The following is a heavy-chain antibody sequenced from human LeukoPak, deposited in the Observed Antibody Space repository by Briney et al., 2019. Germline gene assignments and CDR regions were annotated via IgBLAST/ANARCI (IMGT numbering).Heavy chain of an antibody. D-gene: IGHD5-18*01. CDR1: GFTFSSYS. CDR3: ARDRDVDTAMVNDY. Sequence: GGSLRLSCAASGFTFSSYSMNWVRQAPGKGLEWVSSISSSSSYIYYADSVKGRFTISRDNAKNSLYLQMNSLRAEDTAVYYCARDRDVDTAMVNDYWGQGTLVTVSS. V-gene: IGHV3-21*01. CDR2: ISSSSSYI. J-gene: IGHJ4*02.